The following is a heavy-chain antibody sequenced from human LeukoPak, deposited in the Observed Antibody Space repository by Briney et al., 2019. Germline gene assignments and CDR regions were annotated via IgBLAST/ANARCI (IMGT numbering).Heavy chain of an antibody. CDR1: GGSISSGSYF. V-gene: IGHV4-61*02. CDR2: IYTSGST. D-gene: IGHD1-20*01. Sequence: SQTLSLTCTVSGGSISSGSYFWSWIRQPAGKGLEWIGRIYTSGSTNYNPSLKSRVTMSVDTSKNQFSLKLSSVTAADTAVYYCARAAGITGWFDPWGQGTLVTVSS. CDR3: ARAAGITGWFDP. J-gene: IGHJ5*02.